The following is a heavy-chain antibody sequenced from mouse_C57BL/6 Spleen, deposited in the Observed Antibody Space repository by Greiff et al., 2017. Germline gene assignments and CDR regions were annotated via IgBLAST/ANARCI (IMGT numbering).Heavy chain of an antibody. Sequence: VKLQQSGPELVKPGASVKISCKASGYAFSSSWMNWVKQRPGKGLEWIGRIYPGDGDTTYNGTFKGKATLTADKSSSTVYLQLSSLTSADSAVYFCARSHFNYGPYFDYWGQGTTLTVSS. CDR2: IYPGDGDT. J-gene: IGHJ2*01. CDR1: GYAFSSSW. CDR3: ARSHFNYGPYFDY. V-gene: IGHV1-82*01. D-gene: IGHD1-2*01.